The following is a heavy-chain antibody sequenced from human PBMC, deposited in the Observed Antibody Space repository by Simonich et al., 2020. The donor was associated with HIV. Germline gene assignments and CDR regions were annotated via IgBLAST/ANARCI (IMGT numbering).Heavy chain of an antibody. D-gene: IGHD6-13*01. CDR1: GGSFSGYY. CDR2: NNHSEST. V-gene: IGHV4-34*01. J-gene: IGHJ1*01. CDR3: ARLTAGGLGEYFQH. Sequence: QVQLQQWGAGLLKPSETLSLTCAVYGGSFSGYYWSWIRQPPGKGLEWIGENNHSESTNYNPSIKSRVTISVDTSKNQFSLKLSSVTAADTAVYYCARLTAGGLGEYFQHWGQGTLVTVSS.